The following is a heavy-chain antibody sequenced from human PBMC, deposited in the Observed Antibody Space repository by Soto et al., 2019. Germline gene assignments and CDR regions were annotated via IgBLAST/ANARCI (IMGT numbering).Heavy chain of an antibody. D-gene: IGHD3-9*01. V-gene: IGHV5-51*01. CDR1: GYSFTSYW. CDR2: IYPGDSDT. CDR3: ARGSYICSPDYYYYGMDV. Sequence: GESLKISCKGSGYSFTSYWIGWVRQMPGKGLEWMGIIYPGDSDTRYSPSFQGQVTISADKSISTAYLQWTSLKASDTAMYYCARGSYICSPDYYYYGMDVWGPRTTVTVSS. J-gene: IGHJ6*02.